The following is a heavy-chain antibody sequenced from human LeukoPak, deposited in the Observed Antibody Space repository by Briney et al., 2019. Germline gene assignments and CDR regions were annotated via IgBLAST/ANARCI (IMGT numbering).Heavy chain of an antibody. V-gene: IGHV3-30*18. CDR1: GFTFSSYG. CDR2: ISYDGSNK. J-gene: IGHJ3*02. CDR3: AKDGYCSSGSCLLDAFDI. Sequence: GRSLRLSCAASGFTFSSYGMHWVRQAPGKGLEWVAVISYDGSNKYYADSVKGRFTISRDNSKNTLYLQMNSLRAEDTAVYHCAKDGYCSSGSCLLDAFDIWGQGTTVTVSS. D-gene: IGHD2-15*01.